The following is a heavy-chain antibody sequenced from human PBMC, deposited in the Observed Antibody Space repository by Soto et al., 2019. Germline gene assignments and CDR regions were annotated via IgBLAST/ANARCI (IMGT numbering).Heavy chain of an antibody. CDR2: FYYSGST. V-gene: IGHV4-61*01. CDR3: ARLEIVANTVTPNYFDY. CDR1: GGSVSSGSYY. D-gene: IGHD5-12*01. J-gene: IGHJ4*02. Sequence: PSETLSLTCTVSGGSVSSGSYYWSWIRQPPGKGLEWIGYFYYSGSTNYNPSLKSRVTISVDTSKNQFSLKLSSVTAADTAVYYCARLEIVANTVTPNYFDYWRRGTLVTVSS.